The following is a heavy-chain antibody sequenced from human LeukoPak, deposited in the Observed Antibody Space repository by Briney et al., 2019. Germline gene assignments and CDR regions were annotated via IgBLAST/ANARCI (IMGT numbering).Heavy chain of an antibody. J-gene: IGHJ3*02. Sequence: PSETLSLTCTVSGGSISSSGYYWGWIRQPPGKGLEWIASIYYSGSTYYNPSLKSRVTISVDTSKNQFSLKLSSVTAADTAVYYCARPIIAVAGNAFDIWGQGTMVTVSS. D-gene: IGHD6-19*01. CDR3: ARPIIAVAGNAFDI. CDR1: GGSISSSGYY. CDR2: IYYSGST. V-gene: IGHV4-39*01.